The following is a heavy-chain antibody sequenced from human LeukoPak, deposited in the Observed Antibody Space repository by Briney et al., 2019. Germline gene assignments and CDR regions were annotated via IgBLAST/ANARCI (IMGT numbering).Heavy chain of an antibody. Sequence: GGSLRLSCAASGFTFSSYTINWVRQAPGKGLEWVSSISSSSRTIYYADSVKGRFTISRDNAKNSLYLQMNSLRAEDTAVYYCARHRSGWLQSSFDYWGQGTLVTVSS. V-gene: IGHV3-48*01. J-gene: IGHJ4*02. D-gene: IGHD5-24*01. CDR3: ARHRSGWLQSSFDY. CDR2: ISSSSRTI. CDR1: GFTFSSYT.